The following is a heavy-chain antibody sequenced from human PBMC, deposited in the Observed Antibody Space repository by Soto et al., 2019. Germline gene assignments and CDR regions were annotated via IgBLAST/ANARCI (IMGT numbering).Heavy chain of an antibody. CDR2: ISSSGSTI. Sequence: GGSLRLSCAASGFTFSDYYMSWIRQAPGKGLEWISYISSSGSTIYYADSVKGRFTISRDNAKNSVYLQMNSLRAEDTAVYYCARESQASDYYYYYMDVWGKGTTVTVSS. D-gene: IGHD1-26*01. J-gene: IGHJ6*03. CDR1: GFTFSDYY. CDR3: ARESQASDYYYYYMDV. V-gene: IGHV3-11*01.